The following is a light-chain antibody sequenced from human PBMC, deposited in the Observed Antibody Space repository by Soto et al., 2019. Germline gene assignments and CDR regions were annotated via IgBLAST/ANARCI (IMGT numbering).Light chain of an antibody. Sequence: DIQMTQSPSSLSASVGDRVTITCRASQSITTWLAWYQQKPGKAPKLLIYDVSTLEIGVPSRFSGSGSGTEFTLTISSLQPDDFAAYYCQQYNRYSRAFGQGTKVDIK. J-gene: IGKJ1*01. CDR1: QSITTW. CDR3: QQYNRYSRA. CDR2: DVS. V-gene: IGKV1-5*01.